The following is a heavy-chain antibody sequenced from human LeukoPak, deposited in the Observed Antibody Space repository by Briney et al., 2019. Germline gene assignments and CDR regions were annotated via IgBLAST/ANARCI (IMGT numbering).Heavy chain of an antibody. D-gene: IGHD3-16*01. J-gene: IGHJ4*02. V-gene: IGHV3-15*01. Sequence: GGSLRLSCAASGFTFSSYEMSWVRQAPGKGLEWVGRIKSKTDGGTTDYAAPVKGRFTISRDDSKNTLNLQMNSLKTEDTAVYYCTTGVMGHFDYWGQGTLVTVSS. CDR3: TTGVMGHFDY. CDR1: GFTFSSYE. CDR2: IKSKTDGGTT.